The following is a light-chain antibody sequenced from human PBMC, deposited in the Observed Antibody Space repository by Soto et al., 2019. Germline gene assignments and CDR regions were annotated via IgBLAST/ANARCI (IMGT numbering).Light chain of an antibody. CDR1: SSNIGGNC. J-gene: IGLJ1*01. Sequence: QSVLTPPPSVSAAPGQKVTISCSGSSSNIGGNCVSWYQQLPGAAPKTLICDDNKRPSGIPDRFSGSKSGTSATLGITGFQTGDEADYYCGSWDSRLSAYVFGTGTKVTVL. V-gene: IGLV1-51*01. CDR3: GSWDSRLSAYV. CDR2: DDN.